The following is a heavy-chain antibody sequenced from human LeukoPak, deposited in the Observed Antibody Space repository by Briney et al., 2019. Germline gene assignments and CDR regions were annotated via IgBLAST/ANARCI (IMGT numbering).Heavy chain of an antibody. J-gene: IGHJ4*02. CDR3: ARDLYGSGSYLLDY. CDR1: GYTFTSYA. CDR2: INTNTGNP. Sequence: ASVKVSCKASGYTFTSYAMNWVRQAPGQGLEWMGWINTNTGNPTYAQGFTGRFVFSLDTSVSTAYLQISSLKAEDTAVYYCARDLYGSGSYLLDYWGQGTLVTVSS. V-gene: IGHV7-4-1*02. D-gene: IGHD3-10*01.